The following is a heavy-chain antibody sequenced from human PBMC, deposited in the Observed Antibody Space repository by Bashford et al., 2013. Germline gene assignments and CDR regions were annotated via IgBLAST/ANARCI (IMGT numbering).Heavy chain of an antibody. J-gene: IGHJ3*02. V-gene: IGHV3-23*01. Sequence: VRQAPGKGLEWVSTISGSGIDINHADSVKGRFTVSRDDLKSTLNLRMKRLRVEDTAVYFCAKHSLGIAVTALDAFDIWGQGTMVTVSS. D-gene: IGHD6-19*01. CDR3: AKHSLGIAVTALDAFDI. CDR2: ISGSGIDI.